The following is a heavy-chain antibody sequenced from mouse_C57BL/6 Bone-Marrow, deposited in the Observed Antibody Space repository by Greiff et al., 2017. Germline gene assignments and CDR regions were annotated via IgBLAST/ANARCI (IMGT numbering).Heavy chain of an antibody. CDR2: INNDGGST. D-gene: IGHD2-4*01. CDR1: EYEFPSHD. J-gene: IGHJ1*03. Sequence: EVMLMESGGGLVQPGESLKLSCASNEYEFPSHDMSWVRKTPEKRLELVAAINNDGGSTYYLDTMESQFIISRDNTKRTLYLQMNSLRSEDTALYYCATHGRYDYGGDWYFDVWGRGTTVTVSS. V-gene: IGHV5-2*01. CDR3: ATHGRYDYGGDWYFDV.